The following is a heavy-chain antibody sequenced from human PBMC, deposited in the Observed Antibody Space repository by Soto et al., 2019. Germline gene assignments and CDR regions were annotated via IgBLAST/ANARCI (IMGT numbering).Heavy chain of an antibody. CDR2: INHSGST. V-gene: IGHV4-34*01. J-gene: IGHJ5*02. Sequence: SETLSLTCAVYGGSFSGYYWSWIRQPPGKGLEWIGEINHSGSTNYNPSLKGRVTISVDTSKNQFSLKLSSVTAADTAVYYCARDKAAAGTKTRARFDPWGQGTLVTVSS. D-gene: IGHD6-13*01. CDR1: GGSFSGYY. CDR3: ARDKAAAGTKTRARFDP.